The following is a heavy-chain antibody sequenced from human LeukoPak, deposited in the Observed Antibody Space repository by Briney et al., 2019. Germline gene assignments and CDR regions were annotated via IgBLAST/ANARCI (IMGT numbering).Heavy chain of an antibody. J-gene: IGHJ6*02. V-gene: IGHV1-18*01. D-gene: IGHD3-3*01. CDR1: GYTFTSSG. CDR2: ISAYNGNT. Sequence: ASVKVSCKASGYTFTSSGISWERQAPGQGLEWMGWISAYNGNTNYAQKLQGRVTMTTDTSTSTAYMELRSLRSDDTAVYYCARELRRDYDFWSGSLEDYYYGMDVWGQGTAVTVSS. CDR3: ARELRRDYDFWSGSLEDYYYGMDV.